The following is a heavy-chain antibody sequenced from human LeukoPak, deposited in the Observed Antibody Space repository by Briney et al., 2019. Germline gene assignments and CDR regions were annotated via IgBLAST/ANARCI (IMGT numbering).Heavy chain of an antibody. V-gene: IGHV4-61*01. CDR3: AILADGYYYDSSGYPHDDAFDI. CDR1: GGSVSSGSYY. J-gene: IGHJ3*02. D-gene: IGHD3-22*01. CDR2: IYYSGST. Sequence: KPSETLSLTCTVSGGSVSSGSYYWSWIRQPPGKGLEWIAYIYYSGSTNYNPSLKSRVTISVDSSKNQFSLKLSSVTAADTAVYYCAILADGYYYDSSGYPHDDAFDIWGQGTMVTVSS.